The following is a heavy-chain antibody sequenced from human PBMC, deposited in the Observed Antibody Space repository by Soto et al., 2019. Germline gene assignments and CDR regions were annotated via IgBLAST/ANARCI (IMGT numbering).Heavy chain of an antibody. D-gene: IGHD2-2*01. Sequence: GESLKISCKGSGYSFTSYWIGWVRQMPGKGLEWMGIIYPGDSDTRYSPSFQGQVTISADKSISTAYLQWSSLKASDTAMYYCARLESAVPAAMPDYYYYMDVWGKGTTVTVSS. CDR1: GYSFTSYW. J-gene: IGHJ6*03. V-gene: IGHV5-51*01. CDR2: IYPGDSDT. CDR3: ARLESAVPAAMPDYYYYMDV.